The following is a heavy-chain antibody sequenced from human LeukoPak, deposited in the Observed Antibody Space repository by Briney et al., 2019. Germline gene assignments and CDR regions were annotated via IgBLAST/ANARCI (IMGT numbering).Heavy chain of an antibody. D-gene: IGHD6-6*01. J-gene: IGHJ6*03. V-gene: IGHV3-48*01. CDR1: GFTFSSYS. CDR3: ARDSSIAARPYYYYYMDV. CDR2: ISSSSSTI. Sequence: PGGSLRLSCAASGFTFSSYSMNWVRQAPWKGLEWVSYISSSSSTIYYADSVKGRFTISRDNAKNSLYLQMNSLRAEDTAVYYCARDSSIAARPYYYYYMDVWGKGTTVTVSS.